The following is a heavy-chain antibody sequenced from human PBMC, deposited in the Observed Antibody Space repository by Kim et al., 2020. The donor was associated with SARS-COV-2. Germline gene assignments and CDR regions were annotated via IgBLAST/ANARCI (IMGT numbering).Heavy chain of an antibody. CDR2: IWYDGSNK. CDR3: AKDSSSWYSEEDY. J-gene: IGHJ4*02. V-gene: IGHV3-33*06. CDR1: GFTFSSYA. D-gene: IGHD6-13*01. Sequence: GGSLRLSCAASGFTFSSYAMHWVRQAPGKGLEWVAVIWYDGSNKYYADSVKGRFTISRDNSKNTLYLQMNSLRAEDTAVYYCAKDSSSWYSEEDYWGQGT.